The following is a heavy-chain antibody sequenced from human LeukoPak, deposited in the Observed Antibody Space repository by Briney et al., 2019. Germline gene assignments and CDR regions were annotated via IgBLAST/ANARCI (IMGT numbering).Heavy chain of an antibody. J-gene: IGHJ5*02. CDR2: INPNSGGT. Sequence: ASVKVSCKASGYTFTGYYMHWVRQAPGQGLEWMGWINPNSGGTNYAQKFQGRVTMTEDTSTDTAYMELSSLRSEDTAVYYCATHRAATVTTRINWFDPWGQGTLVTVSS. CDR3: ATHRAATVTTRINWFDP. D-gene: IGHD4-17*01. CDR1: GYTFTGYY. V-gene: IGHV1-2*02.